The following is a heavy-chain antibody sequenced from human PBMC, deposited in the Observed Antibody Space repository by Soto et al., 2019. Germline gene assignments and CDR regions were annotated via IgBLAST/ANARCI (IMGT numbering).Heavy chain of an antibody. Sequence: KGLEWIGSIYYSGSTTYNHSLKSRVTISVDTSTNQFSLNLSSGTAADTAVYYCARVFFFFQAEDGIRDL. V-gene: IGHV4-59*01. CDR3: ARVFFFFQAEDGIRDL. J-gene: IGHJ2*01. D-gene: IGHD2-21*01. CDR2: IYYSGST.